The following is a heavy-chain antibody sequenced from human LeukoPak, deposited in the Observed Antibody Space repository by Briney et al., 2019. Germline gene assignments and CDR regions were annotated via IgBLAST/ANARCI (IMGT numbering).Heavy chain of an antibody. J-gene: IGHJ4*02. CDR3: AKVYSSSWFDLDY. CDR1: GFTFSSYD. Sequence: GGSLRLSCAASGFTFSSYDMHWVRQAPGKGLEWVSAISGSGGSTYYADSVKGRFTISRDNSKNTLYLQMNSLRAEDTAVYYCAKVYSSSWFDLDYWGQGTLVTVSS. D-gene: IGHD6-13*01. V-gene: IGHV3-23*01. CDR2: ISGSGGST.